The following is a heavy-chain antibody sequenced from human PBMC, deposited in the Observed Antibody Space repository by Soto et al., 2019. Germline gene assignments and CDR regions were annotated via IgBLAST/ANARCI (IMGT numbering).Heavy chain of an antibody. V-gene: IGHV4-30-4*01. CDR3: VRAPVQIINSCRAMDV. Sequence: QVQLQESGPGLLRPSQTLSLTCTVSGDSITSDDYYWTWIRQPPGKGLEWVGHINYTGSTSYNPTLHSGGFISLDTSKNQFSLRVPSVTAAGTAVYYCVRAPVQIINSCRAMDVWGHGTSIIISS. CDR1: GDSITSDDYY. D-gene: IGHD3-10*01. CDR2: INYTGST. J-gene: IGHJ6*02.